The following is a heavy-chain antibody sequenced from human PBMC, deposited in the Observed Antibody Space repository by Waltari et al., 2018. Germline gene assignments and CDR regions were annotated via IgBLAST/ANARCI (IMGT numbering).Heavy chain of an antibody. D-gene: IGHD3-3*01. CDR1: GDSINNHY. CDR2: IAYNGRT. Sequence: QVQLQESGPGLVKPSEALSLTGAVSGDSINNHYGNWIRQPPGKELEWIGYIAYNGRTNYNPSLKSRVTISVDTSKTQFSLKLTSETAADTAVYYCGRSYDFWSGYPLDYWGPGSLVTVSS. CDR3: GRSYDFWSGYPLDY. V-gene: IGHV4-59*11. J-gene: IGHJ4*02.